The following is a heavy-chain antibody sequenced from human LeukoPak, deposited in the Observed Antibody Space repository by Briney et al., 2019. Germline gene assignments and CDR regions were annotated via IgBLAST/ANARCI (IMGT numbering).Heavy chain of an antibody. CDR3: ARLVGYYGSGSAFNWFDP. CDR2: IYPGDSDT. V-gene: IGHV5-51*01. D-gene: IGHD3-10*01. J-gene: IGHJ5*02. Sequence: GESLKISCKGPGYSFTSYWIGWVRQMPGKGLEWMGIIYPGDSDTRYSPSFQGQVTISADKSISTAYLQWSSLKASDTAMYYCARLVGYYGSGSAFNWFDPWGQGTLVTVSS. CDR1: GYSFTSYW.